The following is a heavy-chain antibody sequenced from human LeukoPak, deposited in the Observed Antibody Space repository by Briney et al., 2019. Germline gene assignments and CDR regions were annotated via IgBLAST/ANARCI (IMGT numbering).Heavy chain of an antibody. CDR3: ARTPSTSETAAGSFDY. Sequence: ASVKVSCKASGYTFTSYGIGWVRQAPGQGLEWMGWISAYNGNTNYAQKLQGRVTITTDTSTSTAYMELRSLRSDDTAVYYCARTPSTSETAAGSFDYWGQGTLVTVSS. CDR2: ISAYNGNT. CDR1: GYTFTSYG. D-gene: IGHD6-13*01. J-gene: IGHJ4*02. V-gene: IGHV1-18*01.